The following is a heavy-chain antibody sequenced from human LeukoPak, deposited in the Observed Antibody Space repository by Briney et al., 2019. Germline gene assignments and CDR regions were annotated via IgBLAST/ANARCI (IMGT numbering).Heavy chain of an antibody. CDR2: MYHSGST. V-gene: IGHV4-30-2*06. CDR1: GDSITNGTYL. CDR3: ARDDYGTGKAGF. Sequence: NTSETLSLTCAIPGDSITNGTYLSSWIRQSPGKGLEWIGYMYHSGSTYYSPSLESRLTLSIDVSKNHFSLNLRSVTAADTAVYFCARDDYGTGKAGFWGQGTLVTVSS. D-gene: IGHD3-10*01. J-gene: IGHJ4*02.